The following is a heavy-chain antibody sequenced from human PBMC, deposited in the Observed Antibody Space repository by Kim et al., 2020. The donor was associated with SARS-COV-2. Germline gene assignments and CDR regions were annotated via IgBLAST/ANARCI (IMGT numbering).Heavy chain of an antibody. D-gene: IGHD3-3*01. Sequence: SETLSLTCTVSGGAISSGDYYWSWIRQPPGKGLEWIGDIYYSGSTYYNPSLKSRVTISVDTSKNQFSLKLSSVTAADTAVYYCAREYFRVTIFGVVSRHGTDVWGQGTTVTVSS. CDR1: GGAISSGDYY. CDR2: IYYSGST. CDR3: AREYFRVTIFGVVSRHGTDV. V-gene: IGHV4-30-4*01. J-gene: IGHJ6*02.